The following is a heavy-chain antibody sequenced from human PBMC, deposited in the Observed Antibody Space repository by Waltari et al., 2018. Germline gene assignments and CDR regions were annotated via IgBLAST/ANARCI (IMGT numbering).Heavy chain of an antibody. Sequence: QVQLVQSGAEVKKPGVSVKVSCKASGYTFTSYDINWVRQATGQGLEWMGLMNPNSGNTGYAQKFQGRVTMTRNTSISTAYMELSSLRSEDTAVYYCARRRVGRVHNWFDPWGQGTLVTVSS. V-gene: IGHV1-8*01. J-gene: IGHJ5*02. CDR1: GYTFTSYD. CDR3: ARRRVGRVHNWFDP. D-gene: IGHD1-26*01. CDR2: MNPNSGNT.